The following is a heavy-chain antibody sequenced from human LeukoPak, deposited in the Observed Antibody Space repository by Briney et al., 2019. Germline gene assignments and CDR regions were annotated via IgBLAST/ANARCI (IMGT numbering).Heavy chain of an antibody. CDR1: GYTFTDYA. D-gene: IGHD2-2*01. CDR3: ARGSTSDWPFDY. J-gene: IGHJ4*02. Sequence: ASVKVSCKASGYTFTDYAIHWVRQAPGQRLEWMGWINAGNGDTKYSQKFQGRVTITRDTSACIVYMELSSLISEDTALYSCARGSTSDWPFDYWGQGTRVTVSS. CDR2: INAGNGDT. V-gene: IGHV1-3*01.